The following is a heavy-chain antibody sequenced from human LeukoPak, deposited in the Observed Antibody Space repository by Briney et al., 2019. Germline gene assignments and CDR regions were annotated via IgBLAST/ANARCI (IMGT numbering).Heavy chain of an antibody. CDR1: GFTFSSYG. CDR2: IRYDGSNK. D-gene: IGHD3-10*01. V-gene: IGHV3-30*02. J-gene: IGHJ4*02. CDR3: ANGLRVRGYSSPAY. Sequence: PGGSLRLSCAASGFTFSSYGMHWVRQAPGKGLEGVAFIRYDGSNKYYADSVKGRLTISRDNSKNTLYLQMNTLSAEDTAVYYCANGLRVRGYSSPAYWGQGTLVTVSS.